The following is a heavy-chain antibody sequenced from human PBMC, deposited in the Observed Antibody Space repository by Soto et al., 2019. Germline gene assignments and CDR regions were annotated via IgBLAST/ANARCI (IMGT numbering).Heavy chain of an antibody. Sequence: GASVKVSCKASGYSFSSHAITWVRQAPGQALEWMGGIIPVFGTPSYAQKFQGRVTISADKSTNTSYLELRSLRSEDTAVYYCARGGALSTSWYWGDGLDSWGQGTQVTV. CDR2: IIPVFGTP. D-gene: IGHD6-13*01. CDR3: ARGGALSTSWYWGDGLDS. J-gene: IGHJ4*02. V-gene: IGHV1-69*06. CDR1: GYSFSSHA.